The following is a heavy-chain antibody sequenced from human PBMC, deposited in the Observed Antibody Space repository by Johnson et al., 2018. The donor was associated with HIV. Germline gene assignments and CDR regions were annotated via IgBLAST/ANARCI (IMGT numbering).Heavy chain of an antibody. D-gene: IGHD5-18*01. J-gene: IGHJ3*02. Sequence: QVLLVESGGGLVKPGGSLRLSCAASGFSFSDFYMRWIRQAPRQGLKWISYISSSDSTIYYADSVKGRFTISRDNSKNTLYLQMSSLRAEDTAVYYCARAYSYGYGDTDALDMWGQGTMVTVS. V-gene: IGHV3-11*04. CDR2: ISSSDSTI. CDR3: ARAYSYGYGDTDALDM. CDR1: GFSFSDFY.